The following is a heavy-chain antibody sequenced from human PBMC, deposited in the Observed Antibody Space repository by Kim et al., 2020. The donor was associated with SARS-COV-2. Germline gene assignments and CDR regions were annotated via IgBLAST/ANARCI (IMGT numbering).Heavy chain of an antibody. Sequence: GSLRLSCAASGFPFSSYWMHWVRQAPRKGLVWLSRINSDGSSTTYADSVQGRFTVSRDNAKNTLSLQMNSLRAEDTAVYYCVRGYSGTYRSDYWGQGTLVTVSS. CDR2: INSDGSST. CDR1: GFPFSSYW. CDR3: VRGYSGTYRSDY. J-gene: IGHJ4*02. V-gene: IGHV3-74*01. D-gene: IGHD3-16*02.